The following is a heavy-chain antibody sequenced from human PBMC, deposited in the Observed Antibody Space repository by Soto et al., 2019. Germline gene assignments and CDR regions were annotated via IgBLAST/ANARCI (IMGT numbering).Heavy chain of an antibody. CDR2: ISANNGNT. J-gene: IGHJ4*02. CDR1: GYTFTSYG. CDR3: ARDFRSSCSGASCIYFDY. D-gene: IGHD2-15*01. Sequence: QVQLVQSGAEVKEPGASVRVSCKASGYTFTSYGFSWVRQAPGQGLEWVGWISANNGNTNSAEKFQGRVTLTTDTSTSRAYMELTSLTSDDTAVYCCARDFRSSCSGASCIYFDYWGQGTLVTVSS. V-gene: IGHV1-18*01.